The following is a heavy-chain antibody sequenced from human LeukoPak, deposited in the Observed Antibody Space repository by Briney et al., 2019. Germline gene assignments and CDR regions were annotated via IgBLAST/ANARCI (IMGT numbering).Heavy chain of an antibody. Sequence: SETLSLTCTVSGGSISSYYWSWIRQPAGEGLEWIGRIYTSGSTNYNPSLKSRVTMSVDTYKNQFSRKLSSVTAADTTVYYCARASLIYYGSGSYLGSNWFDPWGQATLVTVSS. CDR3: ARASLIYYGSGSYLGSNWFDP. CDR1: GGSISSYY. V-gene: IGHV4-4*07. CDR2: IYTSGST. J-gene: IGHJ5*02. D-gene: IGHD3-10*01.